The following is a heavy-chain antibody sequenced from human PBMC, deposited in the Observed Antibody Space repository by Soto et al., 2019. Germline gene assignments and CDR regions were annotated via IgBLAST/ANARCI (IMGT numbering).Heavy chain of an antibody. D-gene: IGHD5-18*01. CDR3: ARRTWIQLWPQRYNWFDP. V-gene: IGHV3-48*03. CDR2: ISSSGITI. CDR1: GFTFSSYE. J-gene: IGHJ5*02. Sequence: GALRLSCAASGFTFSSYEMNWVRQAPGKGLEWVSYISSSGITIYYADSVKGRFTISRDNAKNSLYLQMNSLRAEDTAVYYCARRTWIQLWPQRYNWFDPWGQGTLVTVSS.